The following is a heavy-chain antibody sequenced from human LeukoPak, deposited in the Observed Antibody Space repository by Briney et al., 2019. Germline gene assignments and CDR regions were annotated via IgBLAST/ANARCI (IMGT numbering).Heavy chain of an antibody. Sequence: GASVKVSCKASGYTFTSYGFSWVRQAPGQGLEWMGWISAYNGNRNYAEKFQGRVTMTTDTSTSTAYMELRSLRSDDTAVYYCARDMDVNGSCCYNWFDPWGQGTLVTVSS. D-gene: IGHD2-15*01. CDR1: GYTFTSYG. J-gene: IGHJ5*02. CDR3: ARDMDVNGSCCYNWFDP. CDR2: ISAYNGNR. V-gene: IGHV1-18*01.